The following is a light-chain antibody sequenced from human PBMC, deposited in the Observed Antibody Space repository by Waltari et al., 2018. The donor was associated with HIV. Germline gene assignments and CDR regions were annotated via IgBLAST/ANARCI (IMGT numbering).Light chain of an antibody. Sequence: DIRMTQSPSSLSASVGDRVTITCRASQNIAYYLNWYQQKSGKAPEFLIYAASSLQSGVPSRFSGSGSGTDFTLTISGLQPEDSATYYCQQNYSSRTFGQGTKVEIK. V-gene: IGKV1-39*01. J-gene: IGKJ1*01. CDR1: QNIAYY. CDR3: QQNYSSRT. CDR2: AAS.